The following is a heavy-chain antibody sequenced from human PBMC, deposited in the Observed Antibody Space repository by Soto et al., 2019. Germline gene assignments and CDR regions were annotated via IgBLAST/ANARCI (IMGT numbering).Heavy chain of an antibody. CDR3: ARDGITIFGVAIGGYFDY. V-gene: IGHV3-33*01. Sequence: GGSLRLSCAASGFTFSSYGMHWVRQAPGKGLEWVAVIWYDGSNKYYADSVKGRFTISRDNSKNTLYLQMNSLRAEDTAVYYCARDGITIFGVAIGGYFDYWGQGTLVTVSS. CDR2: IWYDGSNK. J-gene: IGHJ4*02. D-gene: IGHD3-3*01. CDR1: GFTFSSYG.